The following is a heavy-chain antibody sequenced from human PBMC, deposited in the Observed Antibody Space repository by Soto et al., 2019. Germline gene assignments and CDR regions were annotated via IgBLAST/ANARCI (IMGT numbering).Heavy chain of an antibody. CDR3: ARANYYYDSSGYYPDDYYYYGMDV. CDR2: IYYSGST. V-gene: IGHV4-31*03. D-gene: IGHD3-22*01. J-gene: IGHJ6*02. Sequence: SETLSLTCTVSGGSISSGGYYWSWIRQHPGKGLEWIGYIYYSGSTYYNPSLKSRVTISVDTSKNQFSLKLSSVTAADTAVYYCARANYYYDSSGYYPDDYYYYGMDVWGQGTTVTVSS. CDR1: GGSISSGGYY.